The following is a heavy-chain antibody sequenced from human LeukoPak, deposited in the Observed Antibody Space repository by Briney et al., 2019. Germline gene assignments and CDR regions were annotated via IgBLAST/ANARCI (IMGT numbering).Heavy chain of an antibody. J-gene: IGHJ4*02. CDR3: AKDATMGY. D-gene: IGHD3-10*01. CDR2: ISYDGSNK. V-gene: IGHV3-30*18. Sequence: GGSLRLSCAVSGFTLSSYGMHWVRQAPGKGLEWVAVISYDGSNKYYADSVKGRFTLSRDNSKNTLYLQMNSLRAEDTAVYYCAKDATMGYWGQGTLVTVSS. CDR1: GFTLSSYG.